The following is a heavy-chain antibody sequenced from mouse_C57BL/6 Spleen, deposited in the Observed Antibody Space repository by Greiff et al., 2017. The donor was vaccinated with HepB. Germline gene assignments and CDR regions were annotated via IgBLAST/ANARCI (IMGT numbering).Heavy chain of an antibody. V-gene: IGHV1-15*01. Sequence: VQLQQSGAELVRPGASVTLSCKASGYTFTDYEMHWVKQTPVHGLEWIGAIDPETGGTAYNQKFKGKAILTADKSSSTAYMELRSLTSEDAAVYYCTRLRRYFDYWGQGTTLTVSS. CDR2: IDPETGGT. CDR3: TRLRRYFDY. D-gene: IGHD2-12*01. J-gene: IGHJ2*01. CDR1: GYTFTDYE.